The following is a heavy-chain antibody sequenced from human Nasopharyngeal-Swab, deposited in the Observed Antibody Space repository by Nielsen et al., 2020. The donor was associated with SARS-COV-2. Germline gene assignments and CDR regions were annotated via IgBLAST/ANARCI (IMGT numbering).Heavy chain of an antibody. D-gene: IGHD3-9*01. CDR3: AKRGAFLEILTGYPSIDY. CDR1: GFTLNNHG. Sequence: GESLKISCAASGFTLNNHGMHWVRQAPGRGPEWVAVISYEGSLKNYADSVKGRFTIARDNSKSTVYLQMNRLRVEDTAVYYCAKRGAFLEILTGYPSIDYWGVGTLVIVSS. CDR2: ISYEGSLK. J-gene: IGHJ4*01. V-gene: IGHV3-30*18.